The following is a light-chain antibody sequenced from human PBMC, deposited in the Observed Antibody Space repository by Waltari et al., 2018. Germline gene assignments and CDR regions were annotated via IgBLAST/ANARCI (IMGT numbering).Light chain of an antibody. CDR3: KQYGSSPPMYT. J-gene: IGKJ2*01. CDR1: QSVSSTY. V-gene: IGKV3-20*01. Sequence: ETVLTQSPGTLSLSPGERVTLSCRARQSVSSTYLAWYQHKPGHAPRLLIYGISIRTTGVPSRFSGSGSGTDFTLTIRRLEAEDSAVDYCKQYGSSPPMYTFGQGTKLEIK. CDR2: GIS.